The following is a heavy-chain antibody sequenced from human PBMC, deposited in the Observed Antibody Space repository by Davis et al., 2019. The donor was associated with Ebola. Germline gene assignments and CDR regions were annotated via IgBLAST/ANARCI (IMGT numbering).Heavy chain of an antibody. CDR3: ARQQQLFGGGMDV. J-gene: IGHJ6*02. D-gene: IGHD6-13*01. CDR2: IIPILGIA. V-gene: IGHV1-69*02. CDR1: GGTFSSYT. Sequence: AASVKVSCKASGGTFSSYTISWVRQAPGQGLEWMGRIIPILGIANYAQKFQGRVTITADKSTSTAYMELSSLRSEDTAVYSCARQQQLFGGGMDVWGQGTTVTVSS.